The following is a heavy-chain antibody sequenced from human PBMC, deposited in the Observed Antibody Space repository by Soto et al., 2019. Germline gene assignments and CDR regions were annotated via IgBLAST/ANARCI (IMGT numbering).Heavy chain of an antibody. CDR3: SRDRRCGNGYSLGFDY. V-gene: IGHV3-30-3*01. Sequence: QVQLVESGGGVVQPGRSLRLSCVGTGFSFSSYFMHWVRQAPGKGLEWVAVVSFDGNKKYYANSVKDRFTVSRDNSKNTMYVQMNSLEPEDTAVYYCSRDRRCGNGYSLGFDYWGQGALVTVSS. D-gene: IGHD5-18*01. CDR1: GFSFSSYF. CDR2: VSFDGNKK. J-gene: IGHJ4*02.